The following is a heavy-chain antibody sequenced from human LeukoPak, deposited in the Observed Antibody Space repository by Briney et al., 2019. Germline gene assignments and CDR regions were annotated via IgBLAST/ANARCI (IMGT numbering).Heavy chain of an antibody. CDR1: GGSISNGIYY. CDR3: VREYWNGIYMDV. D-gene: IGHD1-1*01. Sequence: SETLSLTCTVSGGSISNGIYYWNWIRQSAGKGLEWIGRIYNTGSTNYSPSLKSRVTISVDTSKNQFSLKLSSVTAADTAVYFCVREYWNGIYMDVWGKGATVTVSS. J-gene: IGHJ6*03. V-gene: IGHV4-61*02. CDR2: IYNTGST.